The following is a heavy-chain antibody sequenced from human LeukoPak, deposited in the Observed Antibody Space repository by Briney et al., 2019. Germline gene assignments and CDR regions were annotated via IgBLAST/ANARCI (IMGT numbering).Heavy chain of an antibody. CDR3: MGGPALRC. V-gene: IGHV3-15*01. CDR2: IKTKTDGDRT. D-gene: IGHD3-16*01. J-gene: IGHJ4*02. Sequence: GESLRLSCVVSGFTFSNAWMSWIRQAPGKGLEWVCRIKTKTDGDRTDYAAPVEGRFTISRDDSKNTLSLQMNSLKTEDTAVYYCMGGPALRCWGQGTLGTVSS. CDR1: GFTFSNAW.